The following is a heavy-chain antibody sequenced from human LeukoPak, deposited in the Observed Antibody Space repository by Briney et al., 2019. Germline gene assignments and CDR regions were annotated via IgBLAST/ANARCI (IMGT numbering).Heavy chain of an antibody. J-gene: IGHJ4*02. D-gene: IGHD3-3*01. Sequence: GGSLRLSCAASEFTFSSYWMSWVRQAPGKGLEWVANIKQDGSEKYYVDSVKGRFTISRDNAKNSLYLQMNSLRAEDTAVYYCAREPVVGYDFWSGYYTGEDDYWGQGTLVTVSS. CDR2: IKQDGSEK. CDR3: AREPVVGYDFWSGYYTGEDDY. V-gene: IGHV3-7*01. CDR1: EFTFSSYW.